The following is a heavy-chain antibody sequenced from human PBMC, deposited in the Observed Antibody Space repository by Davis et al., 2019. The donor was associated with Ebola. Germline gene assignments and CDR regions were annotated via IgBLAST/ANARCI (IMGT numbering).Heavy chain of an antibody. D-gene: IGHD6-13*01. CDR1: GFTFSSYA. CDR2: ISGSGETT. Sequence: GGSLRLSCAASGFTFSSYAMSWVRQAPGKGLKWVSAISGSGETTYSADSVKGRFTISRDNSKNTLYLQMNSLRAEDTAVYYCAKRLATVGTLTTYDMDVWGQGTTVTVSS. CDR3: AKRLATVGTLTTYDMDV. J-gene: IGHJ6*02. V-gene: IGHV3-23*01.